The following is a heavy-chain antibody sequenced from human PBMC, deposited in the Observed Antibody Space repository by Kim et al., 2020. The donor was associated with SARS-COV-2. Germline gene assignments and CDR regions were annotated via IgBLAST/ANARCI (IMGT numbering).Heavy chain of an antibody. CDR3: ARGWGRGSSHFDY. CDR2: INHSGST. J-gene: IGHJ4*02. CDR1: GGSFSGYY. Sequence: SETLSLTCAVYGGSFSGYYWSWIRQPPGKGLEWIGEINHSGSTNYNPSLKSRVTISVDTSKNQFSLKLSSVTAADTAVYYCARGWGRGSSHFDYWGQGTL. D-gene: IGHD3-16*01. V-gene: IGHV4-34*01.